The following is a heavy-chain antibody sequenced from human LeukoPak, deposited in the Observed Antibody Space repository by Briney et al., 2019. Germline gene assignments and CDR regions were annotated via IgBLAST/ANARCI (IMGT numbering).Heavy chain of an antibody. Sequence: GASVKVSCKASGNTFTGYYMHWVRQAPGQGLEWMGWINPKSGGTNYAQKFQGRVTMTRDTSISTAYMELSRLRSDDTAVYYCARLSSGWSEPQHWGQGTLVTVSS. CDR1: GNTFTGYY. V-gene: IGHV1-2*02. J-gene: IGHJ1*01. CDR2: INPKSGGT. D-gene: IGHD6-19*01. CDR3: ARLSSGWSEPQH.